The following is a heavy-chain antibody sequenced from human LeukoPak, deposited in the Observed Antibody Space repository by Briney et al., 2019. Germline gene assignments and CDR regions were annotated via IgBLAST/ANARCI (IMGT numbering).Heavy chain of an antibody. CDR1: GFTVSSNY. D-gene: IGHD2-2*01. Sequence: GGSLRLSCAASGFTVSSNYMNWVRQAPGKGLEWVSSISSSSSYIYYADSVKGRFTISRDNAKNSLYLQMNSLRAEDTAVYYCAREGLGVVVPAAINAFDIWGQGTMVTVSS. CDR3: AREGLGVVVPAAINAFDI. CDR2: ISSSSSYI. V-gene: IGHV3-21*01. J-gene: IGHJ3*02.